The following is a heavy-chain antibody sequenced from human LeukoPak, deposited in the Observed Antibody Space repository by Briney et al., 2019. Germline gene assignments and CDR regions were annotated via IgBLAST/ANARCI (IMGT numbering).Heavy chain of an antibody. D-gene: IGHD3-22*01. CDR1: GFTFSSYG. V-gene: IGHV3-33*06. Sequence: EPGGSLRLSCAASGFTFSSYGMHWVRQAPGKGLEWVAVIWYDGSNKYYADSVKGRFTISRDNSKNTLYLQMNSLRAEDTAVYYCAKDRGGYYYDSSGYPQDYWGQGTLVTVSS. J-gene: IGHJ4*02. CDR3: AKDRGGYYYDSSGYPQDY. CDR2: IWYDGSNK.